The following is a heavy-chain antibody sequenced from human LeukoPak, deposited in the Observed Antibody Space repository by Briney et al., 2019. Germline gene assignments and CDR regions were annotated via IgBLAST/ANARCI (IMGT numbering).Heavy chain of an antibody. CDR3: ARVFSSGWYGPADY. V-gene: IGHV3-66*01. D-gene: IGHD6-19*01. CDR2: IYSGGST. Sequence: PGGSLRLSCAASGFTVSSNYMSWVRQAPGKGLEWVSVIYSGGSTYYVDSVKGRFTISRDNSKNTLYLQMNSLRAEDTAVYYCARVFSSGWYGPADYWGQGTLVTVSS. J-gene: IGHJ4*02. CDR1: GFTVSSNY.